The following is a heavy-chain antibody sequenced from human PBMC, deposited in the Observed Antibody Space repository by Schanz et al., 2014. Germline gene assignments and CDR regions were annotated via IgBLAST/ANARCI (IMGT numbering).Heavy chain of an antibody. Sequence: QVQLVESGGGVVQPGRSLRLSCAASGFTFSKYGVHWVRQAPGKGLEWVAVIWYNGSNKYYADSVRGRFTISRDNSKNTLYLQMNNLRAEDTAVYYCAKAGSGWSTAGYYYWGQGTLVAVSA. D-gene: IGHD6-19*01. J-gene: IGHJ4*02. CDR1: GFTFSKYG. V-gene: IGHV3-33*06. CDR3: AKAGSGWSTAGYYY. CDR2: IWYNGSNK.